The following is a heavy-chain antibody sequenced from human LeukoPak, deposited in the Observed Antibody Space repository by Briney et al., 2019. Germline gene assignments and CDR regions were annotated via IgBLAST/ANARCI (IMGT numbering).Heavy chain of an antibody. J-gene: IGHJ4*02. D-gene: IGHD3-9*01. V-gene: IGHV4-39*01. CDR3: ARYDILTGYYDY. CDR1: GGSFSSSSYY. CDR2: IYYNGST. Sequence: WGTLSLPCTVPGGSFSSSSYYWGWIRQPPGRGLEWIASIYYNGSTYYNPPPKSRVTISVDTSKNQFSLKLSSVTAADTAVYYCARYDILTGYYDYWGQGTLVTVSS.